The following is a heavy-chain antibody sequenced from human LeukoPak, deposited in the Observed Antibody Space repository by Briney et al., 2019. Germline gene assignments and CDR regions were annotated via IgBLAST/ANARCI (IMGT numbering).Heavy chain of an antibody. Sequence: GGSLRLSCAASGLTVSSNYMNWVRQAPGKGLEWVSVIYSGGSTYYADSVKGRFTTSRDNSKNTLYLQMNSLRAEDTALYYCAKDDYGGNNFDYWGQGTLVTVSS. D-gene: IGHD4-23*01. CDR2: IYSGGST. CDR3: AKDDYGGNNFDY. V-gene: IGHV3-53*01. CDR1: GLTVSSNY. J-gene: IGHJ4*02.